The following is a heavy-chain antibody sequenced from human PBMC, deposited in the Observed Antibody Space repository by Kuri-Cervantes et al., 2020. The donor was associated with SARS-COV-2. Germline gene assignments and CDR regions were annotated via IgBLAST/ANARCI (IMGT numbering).Heavy chain of an antibody. V-gene: IGHV3-23*01. CDR3: VKDSRVYYFDY. D-gene: IGHD2/OR15-2a*01. CDR1: GFTFSRYA. CDR2: IRGGGYTT. Sequence: GESLKISCAPSGFTFSRYAMIWVRQAPGKGLEWISAIRGGGYTTYYADSVKGRFTISRDNFKNTLYLQMNNLRAEDTAVYYCVKDSRVYYFDYWGQGTLVTVSS. J-gene: IGHJ4*02.